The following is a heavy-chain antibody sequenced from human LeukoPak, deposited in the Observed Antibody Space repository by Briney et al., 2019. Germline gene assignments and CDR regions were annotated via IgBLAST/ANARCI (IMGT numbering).Heavy chain of an antibody. D-gene: IGHD6-19*01. V-gene: IGHV2-5*01. Sequence: SGPALVKPTQTLTLTCTFSGFSLGASAVGVAWIRQPPGKALEWLAVTYWNDDNRYSPSLRSRLTITKNTSKNQVVLTLSNMDPVDTATYFCAHRRPSYTNGWPFDYWGQGILVSVSS. J-gene: IGHJ4*02. CDR3: AHRRPSYTNGWPFDY. CDR1: GFSLGASAVG. CDR2: TYWNDDN.